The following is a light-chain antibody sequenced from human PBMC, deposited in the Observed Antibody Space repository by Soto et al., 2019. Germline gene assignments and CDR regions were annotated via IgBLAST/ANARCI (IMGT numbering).Light chain of an antibody. CDR2: DTS. V-gene: IGKV3-15*01. CDR1: QSVGSD. J-gene: IGKJ4*01. CDR3: QPYNNWPLT. Sequence: EIVLAQSPGTLSLSPGERATLSCRASQSVGSDLAWYQHKPGQTPRLLIYDTSTRATGVPARFSGSRSGPEFTLTINSLQSEDFAIYYCQPYNNWPLTFGGGTKVDNK.